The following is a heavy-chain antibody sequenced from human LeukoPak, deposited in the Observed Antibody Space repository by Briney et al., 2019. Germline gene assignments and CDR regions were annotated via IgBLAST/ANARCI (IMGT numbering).Heavy chain of an antibody. J-gene: IGHJ4*02. V-gene: IGHV4-59*08. Sequence: SETLSLTCTVSGGSISSYYWSWIRQPPGQGLEWIGYIYYSGSTNYNLSRQSRLTISVDTPQSQFSLKLSSVSAADTAVHYCARHGDYYDTKTTFDYWGQGTLVTVSS. D-gene: IGHD3-22*01. CDR1: GGSISSYY. CDR2: IYYSGST. CDR3: ARHGDYYDTKTTFDY.